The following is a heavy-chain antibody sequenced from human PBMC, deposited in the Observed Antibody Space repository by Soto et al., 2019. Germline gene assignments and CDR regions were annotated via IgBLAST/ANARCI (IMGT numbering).Heavy chain of an antibody. CDR3: ARERSDYGFDY. J-gene: IGHJ4*02. CDR1: GGSIIIGDYY. Sequence: SETLSLTCTVSGGSIIIGDYYWSWIRQPPGKGLEWIGYIDYSGSTYYNPSLKSQITISVDTSNNQFSLKLSSVTAADTAVYYCARERSDYGFDYWGQGNLVTVSS. CDR2: IDYSGST. V-gene: IGHV4-30-4*01. D-gene: IGHD4-17*01.